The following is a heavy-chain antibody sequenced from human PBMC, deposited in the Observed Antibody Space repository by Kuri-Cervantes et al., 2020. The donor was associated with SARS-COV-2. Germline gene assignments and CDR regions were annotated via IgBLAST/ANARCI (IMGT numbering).Heavy chain of an antibody. J-gene: IGHJ6*03. V-gene: IGHV3-21*01. CDR2: ISSSSSYI. D-gene: IGHD6-6*01. CDR1: GFTFSSYS. Sequence: LSLTCAASGFTFSSYSMNWVRQAPGKGLEWVSSISSSSSYIYYADSVKGRFTISRDNAKNSLYLQMNSLRAEDTAVYYCARDHSSSSIYYYMDVWGKGTTVTVSS. CDR3: ARDHSSSSIYYYMDV.